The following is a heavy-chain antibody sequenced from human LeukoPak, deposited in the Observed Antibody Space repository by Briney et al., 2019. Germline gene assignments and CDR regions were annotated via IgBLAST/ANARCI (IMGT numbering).Heavy chain of an antibody. Sequence: LAGGSLRLSCAASGFTFSSYWMHWVRQAPGMGLVWVSRISGDGSTTSYADSVKGRFTISRDNAKNTLYLQMNSLRAEDTAVYYCARLDILTGNYYYFNFWGQGTLVTVSS. J-gene: IGHJ4*02. D-gene: IGHD3-9*01. CDR2: ISGDGSTT. CDR1: GFTFSSYW. CDR3: ARLDILTGNYYYFNF. V-gene: IGHV3-74*01.